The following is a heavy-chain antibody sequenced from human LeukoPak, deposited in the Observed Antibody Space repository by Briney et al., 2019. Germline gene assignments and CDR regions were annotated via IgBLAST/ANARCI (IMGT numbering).Heavy chain of an antibody. Sequence: GGSLRLSCAASGFTFSSYAMNWVRQAPGKGLEWVSTISNSGDRTYYADSVKGRFTISRDNGKNSLYLQMNSLRAEDTAVYYCAREKSSYYDSSGYYYQAFYFDYWGQGTLVTVSS. CDR3: AREKSSYYDSSGYYYQAFYFDY. CDR1: GFTFSSYA. J-gene: IGHJ4*02. D-gene: IGHD3-22*01. V-gene: IGHV3-23*01. CDR2: ISNSGDRT.